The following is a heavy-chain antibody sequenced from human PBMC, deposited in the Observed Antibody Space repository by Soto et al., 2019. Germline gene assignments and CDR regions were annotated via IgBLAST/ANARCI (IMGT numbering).Heavy chain of an antibody. Sequence: ASVKVSCKASGYTFTSYGISWVRQAPGQGLEWMGWISAYNGNTNYAQKLQGRVTITTDTSTSTAYMELRSLRSDDTVVYYCARDSGDWNALPFDYWGQGTLVTVSS. CDR2: ISAYNGNT. D-gene: IGHD1-1*01. V-gene: IGHV1-18*01. J-gene: IGHJ4*02. CDR1: GYTFTSYG. CDR3: ARDSGDWNALPFDY.